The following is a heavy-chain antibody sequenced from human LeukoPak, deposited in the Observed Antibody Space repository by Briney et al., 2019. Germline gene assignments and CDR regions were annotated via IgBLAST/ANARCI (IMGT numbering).Heavy chain of an antibody. D-gene: IGHD1-7*01. J-gene: IGHJ5*02. CDR2: ISSSSSYI. CDR1: GFMLSSCA. CDR3: ARRGGTGTTHWFDP. Sequence: GGSLRLSCAASGFMLSSCAMIWVRQAPGKGLEWVSSISSSSSYIYYADSVKGRFTISRDNAKNSLYLQMNSLRAEDTAVYYCARRGGTGTTHWFDPWGQGTLVTVSS. V-gene: IGHV3-21*01.